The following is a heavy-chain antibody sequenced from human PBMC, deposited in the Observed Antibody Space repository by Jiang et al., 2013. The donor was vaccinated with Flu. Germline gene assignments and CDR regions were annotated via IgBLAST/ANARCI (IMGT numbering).Heavy chain of an antibody. CDR2: VIPVLGLA. J-gene: IGHJ6*04. Sequence: SSYAISWVRQAPGRGLEWMGRVIPVLGLAQYAQNFQDKVTITADKSTGAGYMEVSSLTSQDTAVYYCAKETIEMPTTDLVFNYHGMDVWGKGTTVTISP. D-gene: IGHD5-24*01. V-gene: IGHV1-69*04. CDR3: AKETIEMPTTDLVFNYHGMDV. CDR1: SSYA.